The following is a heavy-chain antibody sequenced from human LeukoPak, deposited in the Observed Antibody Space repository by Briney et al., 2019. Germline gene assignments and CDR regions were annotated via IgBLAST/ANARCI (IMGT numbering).Heavy chain of an antibody. V-gene: IGHV3-69-1*01. J-gene: IGHJ3*02. CDR2: MTRSSTI. D-gene: IGHD3-10*02. Sequence: PGGSLRLSCAASGFSFSSYSMNWVRQAPGKGLEWGATMTRSSTIYYADSVKGRFTISRDNAKNSVYLQMNSLRDEDTAVYSCARAQTMFWEFDGFDIWGRGTKVTVSS. CDR3: ARAQTMFWEFDGFDI. CDR1: GFSFSSYS.